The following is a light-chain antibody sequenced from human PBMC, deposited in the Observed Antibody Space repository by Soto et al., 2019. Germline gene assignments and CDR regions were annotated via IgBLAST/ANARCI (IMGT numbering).Light chain of an antibody. CDR1: QGVLYISNNKNY. J-gene: IGKJ1*01. Sequence: DIVMTQSADSLAVSLGERATINFKSSQGVLYISNNKNYLAWYQQKPGQPPKLLIYWASTRESGVPDRFSGSGSGTDFTLTISSLQAEDVAVYYCQQYYSIPPWTFGQGTKVDIK. V-gene: IGKV4-1*01. CDR3: QQYYSIPPWT. CDR2: WAS.